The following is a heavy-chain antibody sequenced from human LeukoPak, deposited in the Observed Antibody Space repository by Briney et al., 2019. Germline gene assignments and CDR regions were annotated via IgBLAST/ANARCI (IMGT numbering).Heavy chain of an antibody. V-gene: IGHV4-39*02. Sequence: SETLSLTCTVSGGSISSSSYYWGWIRQPLGKGLEWIGSIYYSGSTYYNPSLKSRVTISVDTSKNQFSLKLSSVTAADTAVYYCAREGDSYNYFDYWGQGTLVTVSS. CDR1: GGSISSSSYY. D-gene: IGHD5-24*01. CDR2: IYYSGST. J-gene: IGHJ4*02. CDR3: AREGDSYNYFDY.